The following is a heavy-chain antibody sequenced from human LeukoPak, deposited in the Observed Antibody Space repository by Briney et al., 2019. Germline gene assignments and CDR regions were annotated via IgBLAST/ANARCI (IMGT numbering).Heavy chain of an antibody. CDR2: IYYSGST. CDR1: GGSISSSSYY. Sequence: SETLSLTCTVSGGSISSSSYYWGWIRQPPGKGLEWIGSIYYSGSTYYNPSLKSRVTISVDTSKNQFSLKLSSVTAADTAVYYCARGSLTQDSSSWYAAWMYYYYYMDVWGKGTTVTVSS. CDR3: ARGSLTQDSSSWYAAWMYYYYYMDV. V-gene: IGHV4-39*07. D-gene: IGHD6-13*01. J-gene: IGHJ6*03.